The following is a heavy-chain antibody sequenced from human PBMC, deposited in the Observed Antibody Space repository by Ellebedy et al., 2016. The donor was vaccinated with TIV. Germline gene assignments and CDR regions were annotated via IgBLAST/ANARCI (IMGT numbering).Heavy chain of an antibody. Sequence: SETLSLTXAVSGDPITGSHWWRWVRQPPGWGLEWIGEIYPGRSANYNPSLKSRVAMSIDESKNGFSLKLSSVTAADTAVYYCARGLGDYIWGSYRPYYFDCWGQGTLVTVSS. V-gene: IGHV4-4*02. J-gene: IGHJ4*02. CDR1: GDPITGSHW. CDR2: IYPGRSA. CDR3: ARGLGDYIWGSYRPYYFDC. D-gene: IGHD3-16*02.